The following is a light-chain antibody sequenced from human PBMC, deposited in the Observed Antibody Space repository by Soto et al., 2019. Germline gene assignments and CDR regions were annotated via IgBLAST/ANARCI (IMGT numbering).Light chain of an antibody. CDR3: KSYAGSNTYV. Sequence: QSVLTQPPSASGTPGQRVTISCSGGISNIGSNPVYWHQHLPGTAPKLLVYRNNQRPSGVPDRFSDSKSGTSAFLAISGLRSEDEADYFCKSYAGSNTYVFGSGTKVTVL. CDR1: ISNIGSNP. V-gene: IGLV1-47*01. J-gene: IGLJ1*01. CDR2: RNN.